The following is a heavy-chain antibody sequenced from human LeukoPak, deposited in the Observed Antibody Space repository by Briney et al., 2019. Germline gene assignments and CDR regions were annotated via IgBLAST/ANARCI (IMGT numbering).Heavy chain of an antibody. CDR2: FDPEDGET. CDR1: GYTLTDLS. D-gene: IGHD3-16*01. CDR3: ARTRVMITFGGSDHPASNYYYYMDV. Sequence: ASVKVSCKVSGYTLTDLSMHWVRQAPGKGLEWMGGFDPEDGETIYAQKFQGRVTMTRNTSISTAYMELSSLRSEDTAVYYCARTRVMITFGGSDHPASNYYYYMDVWGKGTTVTISS. V-gene: IGHV1-24*01. J-gene: IGHJ6*03.